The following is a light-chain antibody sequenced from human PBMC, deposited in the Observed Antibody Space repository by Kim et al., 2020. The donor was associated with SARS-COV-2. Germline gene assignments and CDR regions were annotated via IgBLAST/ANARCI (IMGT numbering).Light chain of an antibody. V-gene: IGLV4-69*01. Sequence: QLVLTQSPSASASLGASVNLTCTLSSGHTTYAIARHQQQPEKGPRYLMKVNNDGSHTKGAGIPDRFAGSSSGAERYLTISSLQSEDEADYYCQAWSTGIRVFGGGTQLTVL. CDR1: SGHTTYA. CDR2: VNNDGSH. J-gene: IGLJ3*02. CDR3: QAWSTGIRV.